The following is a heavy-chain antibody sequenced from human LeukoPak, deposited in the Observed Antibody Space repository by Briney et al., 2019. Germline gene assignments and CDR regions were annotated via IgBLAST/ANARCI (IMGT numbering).Heavy chain of an antibody. D-gene: IGHD3-22*01. V-gene: IGHV1-2*02. CDR3: ARGPRITMIVVVIPPIDY. Sequence: ASVKVSCKASGYTFTGYYMHWVRQAPGQGLEWMGWINPNSGGTNYAQKFQGRVTMTRDTSISTAYMELSRLRSDDTAVYYCARGPRITMIVVVIPPIDYWGQGTLVTVSS. CDR1: GYTFTGYY. CDR2: INPNSGGT. J-gene: IGHJ4*02.